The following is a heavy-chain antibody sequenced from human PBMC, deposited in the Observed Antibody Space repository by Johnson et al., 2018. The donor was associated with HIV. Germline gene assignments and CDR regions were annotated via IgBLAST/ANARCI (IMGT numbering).Heavy chain of an antibody. D-gene: IGHD6-19*01. CDR3: AKERRQSRAFDI. V-gene: IGHV3-33*06. J-gene: IGHJ3*02. Sequence: QVQLVESGGGVVQPGRSLRLSCAASGFTFSSYGMHWVRQAPGKGLEWVAVIWYDGSNKYYADSLKGRFTISRDNSKSTVYLHMTSLRTEDTAVYYCAKERRQSRAFDIWGQGTMVTVSS. CDR1: GFTFSSYG. CDR2: IWYDGSNK.